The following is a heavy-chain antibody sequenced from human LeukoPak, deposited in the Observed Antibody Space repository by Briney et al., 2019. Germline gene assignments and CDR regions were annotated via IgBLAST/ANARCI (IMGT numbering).Heavy chain of an antibody. CDR3: ARKAGSWGGDAFDI. V-gene: IGHV3-21*04. J-gene: IGHJ3*02. CDR2: ISSSSSYI. D-gene: IGHD3-16*01. Sequence: AGGSLRLSCAASGFTFSSYSMNWVRQAPGKGLEWVSSISSSSSYIYYADSVKGRFTISRDNAKNSLYLQMNSLRAEDTAVYYCARKAGSWGGDAFDIWGQGTMVTVSS. CDR1: GFTFSSYS.